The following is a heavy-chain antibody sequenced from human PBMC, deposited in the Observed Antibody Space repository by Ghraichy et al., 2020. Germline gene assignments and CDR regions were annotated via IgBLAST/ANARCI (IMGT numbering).Heavy chain of an antibody. Sequence: GGSLRLSCAASGFTFDDYAMHWVRQAPGKGLEWVSGISWNSGSIGYADSVKGRFTISRDNAKNSLYLQMNSRRAEDTALYYCAKDLEVEMATIGDYWGQGTLVTVSS. CDR3: AKDLEVEMATIGDY. J-gene: IGHJ4*02. V-gene: IGHV3-9*01. D-gene: IGHD5-24*01. CDR2: ISWNSGSI. CDR1: GFTFDDYA.